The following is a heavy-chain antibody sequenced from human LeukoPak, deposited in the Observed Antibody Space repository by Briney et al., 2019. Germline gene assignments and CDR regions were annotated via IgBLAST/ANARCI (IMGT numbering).Heavy chain of an antibody. V-gene: IGHV1-46*01. J-gene: IGHJ4*02. D-gene: IGHD3-9*01. CDR2: INPSGGST. Sequence: ASVKVSCKASGYTFTSYYMHWVRQAPGQGLEWMGIINPSGGSTGYAQKFQGRVTMTRDTSTSTVYMELSSLRSEDTAVYYCARDLHGEVLRYFDWLLNRIGGFDYWGQGTLVTVSS. CDR1: GYTFTSYY. CDR3: ARDLHGEVLRYFDWLLNRIGGFDY.